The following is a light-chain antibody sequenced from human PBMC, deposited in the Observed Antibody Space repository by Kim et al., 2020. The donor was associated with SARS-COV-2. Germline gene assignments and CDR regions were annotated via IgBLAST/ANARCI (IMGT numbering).Light chain of an antibody. J-gene: IGKJ3*01. CDR1: QDIRNN. CDR2: SAS. Sequence: AIVGDRATITCQATQDIRNNLHWYKQKPGKAPQLLIHSASNFERGVPSRFSGSGSGTHFTLTITNLHPVYFSSFYCQQSYASPLTFGAGTKVDI. V-gene: IGKV1-33*01. CDR3: QQSYASPLT.